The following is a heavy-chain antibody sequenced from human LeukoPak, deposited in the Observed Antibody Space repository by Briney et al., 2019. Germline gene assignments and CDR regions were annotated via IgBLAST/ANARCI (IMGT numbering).Heavy chain of an antibody. CDR1: GGSISSSSYY. V-gene: IGHV4-39*01. J-gene: IGHJ4*02. Sequence: TSETLSLTCTVSGGSISSSSYYWGWIRQPPGKGLEWIGSIYYSGSTYYNPSLKSRVTISIDTSKNQFSLKLSSVTAADTAVYYCARAPYYFDYWGQGTLVTVSS. CDR2: IYYSGST. CDR3: ARAPYYFDY.